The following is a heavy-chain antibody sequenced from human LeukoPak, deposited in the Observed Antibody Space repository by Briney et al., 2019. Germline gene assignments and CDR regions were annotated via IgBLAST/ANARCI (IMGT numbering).Heavy chain of an antibody. D-gene: IGHD3-10*01. CDR1: GFTFSSYW. Sequence: PGGSLRLSCAASGFTFSSYWMSWVRQAPGKGLAWVANIKQDGSEKYYVDSVKGRFTISRDNAKNSLYLQMNSLRAEDTAVYYCASQYLYYYGYYRGYFDYWGQGTLVTVSS. CDR2: IKQDGSEK. J-gene: IGHJ4*02. V-gene: IGHV3-7*01. CDR3: ASQYLYYYGYYRGYFDY.